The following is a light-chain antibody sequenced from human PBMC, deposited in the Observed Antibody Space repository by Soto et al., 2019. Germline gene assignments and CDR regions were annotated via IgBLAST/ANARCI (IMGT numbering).Light chain of an antibody. Sequence: EIVLTQSPGTLSLSPGERATLSCRASQSVYSSSLAWYQQKPGQAPRLLSYGASSRATGIPDRFGGSGSGTDFTLTISRLEPEDSAVYHCQQYGRSPTFGQGTKLQIK. V-gene: IGKV3-20*01. CDR2: GAS. J-gene: IGKJ2*01. CDR1: QSVYSSS. CDR3: QQYGRSPT.